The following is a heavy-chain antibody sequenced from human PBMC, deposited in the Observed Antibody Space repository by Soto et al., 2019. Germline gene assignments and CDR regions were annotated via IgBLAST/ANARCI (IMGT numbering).Heavy chain of an antibody. CDR3: GREGRGSFDC. Sequence: PGGSLRLSXPASGFIFTTNAMNGVRQAPGKALEWVSVISGRGNSAYYADSVQGRFPISIDHSKNTLSLQISSLTSHNTAISNCGREGRGSFDCGGGGTMVTAS. CDR1: GFIFTTNA. D-gene: IGHD5-12*01. V-gene: IGHV3-23*01. CDR2: ISGRGNSA. J-gene: IGHJ3*01.